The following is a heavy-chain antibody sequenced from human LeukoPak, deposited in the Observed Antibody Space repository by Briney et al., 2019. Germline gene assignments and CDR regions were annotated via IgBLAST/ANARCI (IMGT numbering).Heavy chain of an antibody. D-gene: IGHD3-10*01. CDR1: GFTVSSDY. CDR2: IYRDGST. CDR3: ARDGSGHVFDY. J-gene: IGHJ4*02. Sequence: PGGSLRLSCAASGFTVSSDYMSWVRQAPGKGLGWVSAIYRDGSTYYADYVKGRFTISGDNSRNTLYRQMNSLRADDTAMYYCARDGSGHVFDYWGQGTLVTVSS. V-gene: IGHV3-66*01.